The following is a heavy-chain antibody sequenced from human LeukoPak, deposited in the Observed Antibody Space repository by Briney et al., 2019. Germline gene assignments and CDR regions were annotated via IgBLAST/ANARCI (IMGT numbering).Heavy chain of an antibody. CDR3: ARGLSLGYSNYWA. CDR2: INHSGST. D-gene: IGHD4-11*01. CDR1: GGSFSGYY. Sequence: SETLSLTCAVYGGSFSGYYWSWIRQPPGKGLERIGEINHSGSTNYNPSLKSRVTISVDTSKNQFSLKLGSVTAADTAVYYCARGLSLGYSNYWAWGQGTLVTVSS. J-gene: IGHJ5*02. V-gene: IGHV4-34*01.